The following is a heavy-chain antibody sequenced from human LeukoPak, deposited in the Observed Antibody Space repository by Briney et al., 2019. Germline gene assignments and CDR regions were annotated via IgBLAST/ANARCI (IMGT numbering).Heavy chain of an antibody. Sequence: SETLSLTCTVSSGSISSYYWSWIRQPAGKGLEWIGRIYTSGSTNYNASLKSRVSMSVDTSKNQFSLKLSSVTAVDTAVFYCARENSGSYREFDYWGQGTLVTVPS. CDR2: IYTSGST. D-gene: IGHD1-26*01. CDR1: SGSISSYY. V-gene: IGHV4-4*07. J-gene: IGHJ4*02. CDR3: ARENSGSYREFDY.